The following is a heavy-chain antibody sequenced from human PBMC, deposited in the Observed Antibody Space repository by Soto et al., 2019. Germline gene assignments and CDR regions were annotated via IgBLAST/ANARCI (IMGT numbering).Heavy chain of an antibody. CDR1: GYTFTRYY. Sequence: GSVKVSCKASGYTFTRYYMHGALQSPGQGLEWMGIINPSGGSTSYAQKFQGRITMTRDTSTSTVYMELSSLRSEDTAVYYCARGVPGEALSWFDPWGQGTLVTVSS. J-gene: IGHJ5*02. CDR3: ARGVPGEALSWFDP. V-gene: IGHV1-46*01. D-gene: IGHD2-2*01. CDR2: INPSGGST.